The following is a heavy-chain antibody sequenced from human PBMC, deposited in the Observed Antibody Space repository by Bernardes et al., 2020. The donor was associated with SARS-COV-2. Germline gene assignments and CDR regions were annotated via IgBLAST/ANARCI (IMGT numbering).Heavy chain of an antibody. Sequence: GGSLRLSCAASGFIVSNKYMSWVRQTPGKGLEWVSVIFGGITYYADSVKGRFTISRDNSKNTVYLQMNSLRAEDTAVYYCARGYRGFEFDFWGLGTLVTVPS. J-gene: IGHJ4*02. V-gene: IGHV3-66*02. D-gene: IGHD5-12*01. CDR2: IFGGIT. CDR1: GFIVSNKY. CDR3: ARGYRGFEFDF.